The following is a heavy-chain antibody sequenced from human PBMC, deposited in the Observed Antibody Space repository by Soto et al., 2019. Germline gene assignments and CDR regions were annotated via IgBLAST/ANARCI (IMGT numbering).Heavy chain of an antibody. J-gene: IGHJ5*02. D-gene: IGHD3-16*02. CDR1: GYTFTKYD. Sequence: ASVKVSCKASGYTFTKYDRDCVRQDPGKRLEWMGWINAGNGNTKYSQKFQGRVTITRDTYASTAYMELSSLRSEDSAVYYCARGFPLWFEPWGQGTLVTVSS. CDR2: INAGNGNT. V-gene: IGHV1-3*01. CDR3: ARGFPLWFEP.